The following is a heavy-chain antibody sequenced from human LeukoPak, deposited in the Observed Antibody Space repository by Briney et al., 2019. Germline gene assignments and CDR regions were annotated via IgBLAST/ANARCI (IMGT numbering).Heavy chain of an antibody. CDR2: ISSSGSTI. CDR3: VELGITMIGGV. V-gene: IGHV3-48*03. CDR1: GFTFSSYE. J-gene: IGHJ6*04. D-gene: IGHD3-10*02. Sequence: GGSLRLSCAASGFTFSSYEMNWVRQAPGTGLEWVSDISSSGSTIYYADSVKGRFTISRDNTKNSLYLQMNSLRAEDTAVYYCVELGITMIGGVWGKGTTVTISS.